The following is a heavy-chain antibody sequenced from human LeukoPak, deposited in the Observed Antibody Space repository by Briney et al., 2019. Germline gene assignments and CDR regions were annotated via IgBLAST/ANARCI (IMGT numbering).Heavy chain of an antibody. CDR1: GFTVSSNY. D-gene: IGHD3-3*01. CDR2: IYSGGST. Sequence: PGGSLRLSCAASGFTVSSNYMSWVRQAPGKGLEWVSVIYSGGSTYYADSVKGRFTISRDNSKNTLYLQTNSLGAEDTAVYYCASGDFWSGYYTGFMPDPWGQGTLVTVSS. V-gene: IGHV3-66*02. J-gene: IGHJ5*02. CDR3: ASGDFWSGYYTGFMPDP.